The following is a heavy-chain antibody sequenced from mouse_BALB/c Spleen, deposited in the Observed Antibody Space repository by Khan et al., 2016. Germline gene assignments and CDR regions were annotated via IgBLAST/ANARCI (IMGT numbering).Heavy chain of an antibody. CDR1: GYTFTTAG. J-gene: IGHJ1*01. CDR3: ARCGNFFHWYFDV. Sequence: QIQLVQSGPELKKPGETVRISCKASGYTFTTAGMQWVQKMPGKGLRWIGWINTHSGVPKYAEDFQGRFAFSLETSATTAYLQIGNLKNEDTATYFCARCGNFFHWYFDVWGAGTTVTVSS. D-gene: IGHD2-1*01. V-gene: IGHV9-4*02. CDR2: INTHSGVP.